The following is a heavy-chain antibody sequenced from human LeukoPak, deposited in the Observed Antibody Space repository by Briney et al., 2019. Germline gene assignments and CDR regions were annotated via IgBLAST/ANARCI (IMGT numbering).Heavy chain of an antibody. V-gene: IGHV3-21*01. CDR3: ARDRQVVRDYCYYYYMDV. CDR2: ISSSSSYI. Sequence: PGGSLRLSCAASGFTFSSYSMNWVRQAPGKGLEWVSSISSSSSYIYYADSVKGRFTISRDNAKNSLYLQMNSLRAEDTAVYYCARDRQVVRDYCYYYYMDVWGKGTTVTVSS. D-gene: IGHD6-6*01. J-gene: IGHJ6*03. CDR1: GFTFSSYS.